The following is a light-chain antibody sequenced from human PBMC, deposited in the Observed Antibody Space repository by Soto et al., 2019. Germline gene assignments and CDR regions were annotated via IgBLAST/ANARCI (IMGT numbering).Light chain of an antibody. CDR1: SRDVGVYNY. CDR3: SSYVGTNSYV. V-gene: IGLV2-8*01. CDR2: EVY. J-gene: IGLJ1*01. Sequence: QSVLTQPPSASGSAGQSVTISCTGTSRDVGVYNYLSWYQHHPGKAPKLIIYEVYKRPPGVPDRFSGSKSGNTAALTVSGLQAEDEADYYCSSYVGTNSYVFGTGTKVTV.